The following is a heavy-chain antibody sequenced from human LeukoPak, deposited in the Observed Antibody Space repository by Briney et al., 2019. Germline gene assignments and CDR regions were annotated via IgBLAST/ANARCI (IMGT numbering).Heavy chain of an antibody. J-gene: IGHJ5*02. CDR3: ARGHTTGTSGGVDWFDP. CDR2: ISSSSSTR. V-gene: IGHV3-48*04. D-gene: IGHD1-1*01. Sequence: GGSLRLSCAASGFTFSSYRMNWVRQAPGKGLEWVSDISSSSSTRYYADSVQGRFTISRDNAKNSLYLQMNSLRAEDTAVYYCARGHTTGTSGGVDWFDPWGQGTRVTVSS. CDR1: GFTFSSYR.